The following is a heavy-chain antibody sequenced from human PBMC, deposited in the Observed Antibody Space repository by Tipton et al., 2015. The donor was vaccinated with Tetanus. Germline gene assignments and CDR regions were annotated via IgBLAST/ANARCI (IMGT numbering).Heavy chain of an antibody. CDR3: ARVRRGATTDLDY. CDR1: GDSITSNY. Sequence: LRLSCTVSGDSITSNYWTWIRQPAGKGLEWIGRIYAPGITNYNPSLKSRVSMSVDTSKNQFSLSLSSVTAADTAVYYCARVRRGATTDLDYWGQGTLVTVSS. D-gene: IGHD5-12*01. CDR2: IYAPGIT. J-gene: IGHJ4*02. V-gene: IGHV4-4*07.